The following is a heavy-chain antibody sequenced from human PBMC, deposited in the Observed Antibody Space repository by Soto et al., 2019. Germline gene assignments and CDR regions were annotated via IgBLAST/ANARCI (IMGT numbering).Heavy chain of an antibody. CDR2: IYYSGRT. CDR3: ARVAYSSSSNPYYYGMDV. J-gene: IGHJ6*02. D-gene: IGHD6-6*01. Sequence: QVQLQESGPGLVKPSETLSLTCTVSGGSISSYYWSWIRQPPGEGLEWIGYIYYSGRTNYNTSLMRRVTISVHTSKNQFPLKLSSVPAADTAVYYCARVAYSSSSNPYYYGMDVWGQGTTVTVSS. CDR1: GGSISSYY. V-gene: IGHV4-59*01.